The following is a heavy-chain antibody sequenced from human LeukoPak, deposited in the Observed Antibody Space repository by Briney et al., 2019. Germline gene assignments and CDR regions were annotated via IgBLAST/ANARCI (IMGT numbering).Heavy chain of an antibody. CDR3: ARDSSYSRYAPYYYYGMDV. J-gene: IGHJ6*02. CDR2: INPSGGST. Sequence: ASVKVSCKASGYTFTSYYMHWVRQAPGQGLEWMGIINPSGGSTSYAQKFQGRVTMTRDTSTSTVYMDLNSLRSEDTAVYYCARDSSYSRYAPYYYYGMDVWGQGTTVTVSS. CDR1: GYTFTSYY. V-gene: IGHV1-46*01. D-gene: IGHD4-11*01.